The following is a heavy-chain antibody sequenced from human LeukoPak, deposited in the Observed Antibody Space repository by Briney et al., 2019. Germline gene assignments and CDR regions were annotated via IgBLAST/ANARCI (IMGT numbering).Heavy chain of an antibody. V-gene: IGHV3-7*01. Sequence: GGSLRLSCAASGFTFSSYWMSWVRQAPGKGLEWVANIKQDGSEKYYVDSVKGRFTISRDNAKNSLYLQMNSLRAEDTAVYYCARLYSSSWYVFYYYYYMDVWGKGTTVTISS. CDR2: IKQDGSEK. J-gene: IGHJ6*03. CDR3: ARLYSSSWYVFYYYYYMDV. CDR1: GFTFSSYW. D-gene: IGHD6-13*01.